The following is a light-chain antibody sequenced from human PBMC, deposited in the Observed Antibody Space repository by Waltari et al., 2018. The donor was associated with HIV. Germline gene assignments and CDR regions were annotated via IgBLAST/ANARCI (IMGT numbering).Light chain of an antibody. CDR3: QHRVSWPAT. CDR2: DVS. Sequence: EIVLTQSPGTLSLSPGERANLSCRASQRVNTYLGWYQQKPGQPPRLLMYDVSKRAAGIPARFSGSGSGTDFSLTINNLKPEDSAVYYCQHRVSWPATFGGGTKVQIK. CDR1: QRVNTY. V-gene: IGKV3-11*01. J-gene: IGKJ4*01.